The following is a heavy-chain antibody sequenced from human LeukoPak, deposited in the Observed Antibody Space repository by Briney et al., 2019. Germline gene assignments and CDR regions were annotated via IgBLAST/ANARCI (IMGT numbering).Heavy chain of an antibody. V-gene: IGHV4-34*01. J-gene: IGHJ5*02. Sequence: GSLRLSCAASGFTFSSYDMNWVRQAPGKGLEWIGEINHSGSTNYNPSLKSRVTISVDTSKNQFSLKLSSVTAADTAVYYCARGRGRGFDPWGQGTLVTVSS. CDR1: GFTFSSYD. CDR2: INHSGST. D-gene: IGHD3-16*01. CDR3: ARGRGRGFDP.